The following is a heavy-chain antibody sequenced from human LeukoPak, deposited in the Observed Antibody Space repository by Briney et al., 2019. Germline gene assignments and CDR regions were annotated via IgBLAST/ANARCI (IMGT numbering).Heavy chain of an antibody. D-gene: IGHD6-13*01. CDR1: GYTFTGYY. Sequence: ASVKVSCKASGYTFTGYYMHWVRQAPGQGLEWMGWINPNSGGTNYAQKFQGRFTISRDNSKNTLYLQMNSLRAEDTAVYYCAKDTAAAAYYFDYWGQGTLVTVSS. V-gene: IGHV1-2*02. CDR2: INPNSGGT. J-gene: IGHJ4*02. CDR3: AKDTAAAAYYFDY.